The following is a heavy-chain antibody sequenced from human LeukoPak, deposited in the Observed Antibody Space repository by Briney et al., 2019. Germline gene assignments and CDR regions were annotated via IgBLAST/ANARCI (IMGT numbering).Heavy chain of an antibody. CDR1: GYTFTINY. Sequence: ASVKVSCKASGYTFTINYIHWVRQVPGQGLEWMGMIYPRDGSTSYAQKFQGRVTVTRDTSTSTVHMELSGLRSEDTAVYYCARDQEGFDYWGQGTLVTVSS. J-gene: IGHJ4*02. CDR2: IYPRDGST. V-gene: IGHV1-46*01. CDR3: ARDQEGFDY.